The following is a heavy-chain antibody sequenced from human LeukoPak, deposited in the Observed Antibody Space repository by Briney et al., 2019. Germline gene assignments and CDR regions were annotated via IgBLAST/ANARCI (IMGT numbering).Heavy chain of an antibody. Sequence: SVKVSCKASGGTFSSYAISWVRQAPGQGLEWMGGIIPIFGTANYAQKFQGRVTITADKSTSTAYMELSSLRSEDMAVYYCARDIPPRPFGESTFGWFDPWGQGTLVTVSS. V-gene: IGHV1-69*06. CDR3: ARDIPPRPFGESTFGWFDP. J-gene: IGHJ5*02. CDR1: GGTFSSYA. CDR2: IIPIFGTA. D-gene: IGHD3-10*01.